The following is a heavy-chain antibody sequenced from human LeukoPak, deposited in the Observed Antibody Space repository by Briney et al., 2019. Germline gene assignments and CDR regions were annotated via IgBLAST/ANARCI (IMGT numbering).Heavy chain of an antibody. J-gene: IGHJ3*02. CDR3: ARKRSSSLSRAFDI. Sequence: GGSLRLSCAASGFTFSKNWMTWVRQAPGKGLEWVANINADGSEKYFVDSVKGRFTISRDNAKNSLYLQMNSLRAEDTAVYYCARKRSSSLSRAFDIWGQGTMVTVFS. V-gene: IGHV3-7*01. CDR2: INADGSEK. CDR1: GFTFSKNW. D-gene: IGHD6-6*01.